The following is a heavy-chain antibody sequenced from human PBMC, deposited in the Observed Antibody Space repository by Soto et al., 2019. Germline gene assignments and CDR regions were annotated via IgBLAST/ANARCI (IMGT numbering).Heavy chain of an antibody. V-gene: IGHV4-34*01. Sequence: SETLSLTCAVYGGSFSGYYWSWIRQPPGKGLEWIGEINHSGSTNYNPSLKSRVTISVDTSKNQFSLELSSVTAADTAVYYCARSQKYCSSTTCSYYFDYWGQGTLVTVSS. CDR3: ARSQKYCSSTTCSYYFDY. CDR2: INHSGST. J-gene: IGHJ4*02. D-gene: IGHD2-2*01. CDR1: GGSFSGYY.